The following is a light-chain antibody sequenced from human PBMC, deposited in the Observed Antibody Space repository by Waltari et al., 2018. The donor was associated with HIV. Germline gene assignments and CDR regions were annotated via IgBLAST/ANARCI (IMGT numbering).Light chain of an antibody. CDR1: NIGSKS. CDR2: DDS. V-gene: IGLV3-21*04. CDR3: QVWDTNSHHPGV. Sequence: SYVLTQPPSVSVAPGTTARITCGGNNIGSKSVHWYQQKPGQAPVLVIYDDSDRPSGSPERFSGSNSGNTATLTISRVEAGDEADYYCQVWDTNSHHPGVFGGGTKLTVL. J-gene: IGLJ3*02.